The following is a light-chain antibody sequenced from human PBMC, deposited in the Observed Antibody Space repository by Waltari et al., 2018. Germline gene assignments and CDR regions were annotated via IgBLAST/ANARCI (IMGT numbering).Light chain of an antibody. V-gene: IGLV2-8*01. CDR3: GSYAGTQKF. Sequence: QSALTQPPSASGSPGQSVTISCTGTSTDIGGHNYASWYQQYPGKAPKLMIYEVSQRPSGVPDRFSGSKSGNTASLTVSGLQAEDEAYYYCGSYAGTQKFFGGGTKLTVL. CDR1: STDIGGHNY. J-gene: IGLJ2*01. CDR2: EVS.